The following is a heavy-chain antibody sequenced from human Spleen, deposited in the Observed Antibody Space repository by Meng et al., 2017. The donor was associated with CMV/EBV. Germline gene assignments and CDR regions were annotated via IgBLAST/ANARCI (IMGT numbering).Heavy chain of an antibody. CDR2: IYSSGTT. CDR1: GVSISIGGYY. V-gene: IGHV4-31*03. Sequence: LPLPCPVSGVSISIGGYYWSWLRQPPGKGLECIGYIYSSGTTSYNPSLESRVIISIDTSKNQFSLRLSSVTAADTAVYYCARRADFDYWGQGTLVTVSS. CDR3: ARRADFDY. D-gene: IGHD6-25*01. J-gene: IGHJ4*02.